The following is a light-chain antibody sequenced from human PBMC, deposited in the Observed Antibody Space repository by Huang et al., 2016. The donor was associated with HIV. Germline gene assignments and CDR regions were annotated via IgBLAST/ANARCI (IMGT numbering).Light chain of an antibody. V-gene: IGKV3-15*01. CDR3: QQYNNWPPAT. J-gene: IGKJ3*01. CDR1: QSVSSN. CDR2: GES. Sequence: EIVMTQSPATLSVSPGERATLSCRARQSVSSNLAWYQQKPGQAPRLLIYGESTRATGIPARFSGSGSGTEFTLTISSLQSEDFAVYYCQQYNNWPPATFGPGTKVDIK.